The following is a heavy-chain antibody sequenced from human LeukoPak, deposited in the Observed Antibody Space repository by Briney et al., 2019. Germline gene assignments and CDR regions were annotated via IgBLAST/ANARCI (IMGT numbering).Heavy chain of an antibody. Sequence: ASVKVSCKASGYTFTSYYMHWVRQAPGQGLEWMGIINPSGGSTSYAQKFQGRVTMTRDTSTSTVYMELSSLRSEDTAVYYCVRDPGPRVVAATHFDYWGQGTLVTVSS. V-gene: IGHV1-46*01. CDR3: VRDPGPRVVAATHFDY. J-gene: IGHJ4*02. D-gene: IGHD2-15*01. CDR1: GYTFTSYY. CDR2: INPSGGST.